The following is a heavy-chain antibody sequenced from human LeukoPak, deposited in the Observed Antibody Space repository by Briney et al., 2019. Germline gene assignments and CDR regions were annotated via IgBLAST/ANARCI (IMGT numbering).Heavy chain of an antibody. CDR1: GFTFSSYW. Sequence: GGSLRLSCAASGFTFSSYWMSWVRQAPGKGLEWVASIKQDGSEKYYVDSVKGRFTISRDNAKNSLYLQMNSLRAEDTAVYYCARDGGYCSSTSCYLPFDYWGQGTLVTVSS. CDR2: IKQDGSEK. V-gene: IGHV3-7*01. J-gene: IGHJ4*02. D-gene: IGHD2-2*01. CDR3: ARDGGYCSSTSCYLPFDY.